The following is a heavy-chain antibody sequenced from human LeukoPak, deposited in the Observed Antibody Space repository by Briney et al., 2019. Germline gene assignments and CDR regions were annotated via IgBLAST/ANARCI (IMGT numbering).Heavy chain of an antibody. Sequence: GGSLRLSCAASGFTFSSYAMHWVRQAPGKGLEWVAVISYDGSNKYYADSVKGRFTISRDNSKNTLYLQMNSLRAEDTAVYYCASNPPGIAAAIYYYYYMDVWGKGTTVTVSS. V-gene: IGHV3-30*01. CDR2: ISYDGSNK. CDR3: ASNPPGIAAAIYYYYYMDV. D-gene: IGHD6-13*01. J-gene: IGHJ6*03. CDR1: GFTFSSYA.